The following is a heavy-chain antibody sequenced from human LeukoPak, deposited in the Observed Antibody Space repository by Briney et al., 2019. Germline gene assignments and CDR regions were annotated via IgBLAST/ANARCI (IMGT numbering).Heavy chain of an antibody. D-gene: IGHD2-21*02. V-gene: IGHV4-59*01. J-gene: IGHJ5*02. CDR3: ARGLTYCGGDCYAP. CDR1: GGSISSYY. CDR2: IYYTGST. Sequence: SETLSLTCTVSGGSISSYYWSWIRQPPGKGLEWIGNIYYTGSTNYNPSLKSRVTISVDTSKNLFSLKLSSVTAADTAVYYCARGLTYCGGDCYAPWGQGTQVTVSS.